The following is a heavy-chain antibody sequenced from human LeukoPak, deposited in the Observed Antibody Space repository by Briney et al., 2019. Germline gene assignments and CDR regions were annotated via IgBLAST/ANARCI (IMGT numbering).Heavy chain of an antibody. CDR3: AKDQVWIVVGSFDY. V-gene: IGHV3-23*01. CDR2: ISGSGGST. D-gene: IGHD3-22*01. Sequence: GGSLRLSCAASGFTFSSYAMSWVRQAPGKGLEWVSGISGSGGSTYYADSVKGRFTISRDNSKNTLYLQMTSLRAEDTAVYYCAKDQVWIVVGSFDYWGQGTLATVSS. CDR1: GFTFSSYA. J-gene: IGHJ4*02.